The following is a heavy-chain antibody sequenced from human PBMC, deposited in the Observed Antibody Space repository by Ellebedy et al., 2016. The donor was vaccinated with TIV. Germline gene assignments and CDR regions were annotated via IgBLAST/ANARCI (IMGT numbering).Heavy chain of an antibody. CDR3: ARHVRVPAVGTGSWFDP. V-gene: IGHV4-39*07. CDR1: GGSISSSSYY. J-gene: IGHJ5*02. Sequence: SETLSLTCTVSGGSISSSSYYWGWIRQPPGTGLEWIGSLYYTGSTYYNPSLRSRVTISTDTSKNHFSLKVTSVTAADTAVYYCARHVRVPAVGTGSWFDPWGQGTLVTVSS. D-gene: IGHD2-2*01. CDR2: LYYTGST.